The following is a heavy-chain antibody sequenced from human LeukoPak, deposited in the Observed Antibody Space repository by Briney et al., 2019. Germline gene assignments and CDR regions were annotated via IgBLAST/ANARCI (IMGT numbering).Heavy chain of an antibody. CDR2: IYTSGST. CDR1: GGSISSYY. Sequence: SETLSLTCTVSGGSISSYYWSCIRQPAGKGLEWIGRIYTSGSTNYNPSLKSRVTMSVDTSKNQFSLKLSSVTAADTAVYYCARDGTYCTNGVCYANWFDPWGQGTLVTVSS. CDR3: ARDGTYCTNGVCYANWFDP. V-gene: IGHV4-4*07. J-gene: IGHJ5*02. D-gene: IGHD2-8*01.